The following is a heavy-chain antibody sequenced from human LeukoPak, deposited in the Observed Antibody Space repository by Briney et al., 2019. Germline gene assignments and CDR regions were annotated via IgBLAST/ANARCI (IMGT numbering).Heavy chain of an antibody. J-gene: IGHJ4*02. CDR2: ISSSSGYI. CDR3: ARDEEVTTVTKFNY. D-gene: IGHD4-17*01. CDR1: GFTFSSYS. V-gene: IGHV3-21*01. Sequence: PGGSLRLSCAASGFTFSSYSMNWVRQAPGKGLEWVSSISSSSGYIYHADSVKGRFTISRDNAKNSLYLQMNSLRAEDTAVYYCARDEEVTTVTKFNYWGQGTLVTVSS.